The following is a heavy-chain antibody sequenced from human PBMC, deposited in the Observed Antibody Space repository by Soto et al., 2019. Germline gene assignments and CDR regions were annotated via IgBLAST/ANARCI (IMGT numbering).Heavy chain of an antibody. CDR1: GGTFSSYA. Sequence: QVQLVQSGAEVKKPGSSVKVSCKASGGTFSSYAISWVRQAPGQGLEWMGGIIPIFGTANYAQKFQGRVTITADDSTSTDYMELSSRRSEDTAVYYCARVSPDGEYGDYADLPYYYYGMDVWGQGTTVTVSS. D-gene: IGHD4-17*01. CDR3: ARVSPDGEYGDYADLPYYYYGMDV. CDR2: IIPIFGTA. V-gene: IGHV1-69*12. J-gene: IGHJ6*02.